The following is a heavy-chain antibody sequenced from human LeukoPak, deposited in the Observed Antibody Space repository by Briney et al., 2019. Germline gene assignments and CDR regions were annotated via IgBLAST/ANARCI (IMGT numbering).Heavy chain of an antibody. CDR1: GGSCSGYY. D-gene: IGHD5-18*01. Sequence: SETLSLTCAVYGGSCSGYYWSWIRQPPGKGLEWIGEINHSGRTNYNPSLKSRVTISVDTSKNQFSLKLSSVTAADTAMYYCARAAMWIQLWLDYWGQGTLVTVSS. CDR2: INHSGRT. CDR3: ARAAMWIQLWLDY. J-gene: IGHJ4*02. V-gene: IGHV4-34*01.